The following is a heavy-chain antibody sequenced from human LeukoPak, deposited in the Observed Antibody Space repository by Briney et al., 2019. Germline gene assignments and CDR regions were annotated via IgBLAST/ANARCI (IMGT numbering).Heavy chain of an antibody. CDR1: GFTFSSYA. CDR2: ISGSGGST. Sequence: GSLRLSCAASGFTFSSYAMSWVRQAPGKGLEWVSAISGSGGSTYYADSVKGRFTISRDNSKNTLYLQMNSLRAEDTAVYYCAKGMDCSSTSCYEEAYYYYYYGMDVWGQGTTVTVSS. CDR3: AKGMDCSSTSCYEEAYYYYYYGMDV. V-gene: IGHV3-23*01. D-gene: IGHD2-2*01. J-gene: IGHJ6*02.